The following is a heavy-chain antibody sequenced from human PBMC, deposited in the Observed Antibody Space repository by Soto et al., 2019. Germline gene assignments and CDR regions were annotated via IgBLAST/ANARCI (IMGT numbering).Heavy chain of an antibody. V-gene: IGHV3-33*01. CDR2: IWNDGIRK. J-gene: IGHJ4*02. CDR3: ARDDDNDANALYY. CDR1: GFTFSKYG. Sequence: PGGSLRLSCAASGFTFSKYGMHWVRQAPGKGLEWVALIWNDGIRKVYVDSVKGRFTISRDNSKNTLDLQMNNLRDEDTAVYYWARDDDNDANALYYWGPGTLVTVSS.